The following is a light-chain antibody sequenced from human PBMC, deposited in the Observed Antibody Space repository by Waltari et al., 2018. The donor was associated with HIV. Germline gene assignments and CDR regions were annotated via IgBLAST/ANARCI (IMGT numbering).Light chain of an antibody. Sequence: DIVLTQSPATLSVSPGERATLSCRASQSVSSNLAWYQQKPGQAPRLLIYGASTRASGIPARCSGSGSGTEFTLTISSLQSEDFAVYYCQHYNNWRGPFTFGPGTKLDIK. J-gene: IGKJ3*01. V-gene: IGKV3-15*01. CDR2: GAS. CDR1: QSVSSN. CDR3: QHYNNWRGPFT.